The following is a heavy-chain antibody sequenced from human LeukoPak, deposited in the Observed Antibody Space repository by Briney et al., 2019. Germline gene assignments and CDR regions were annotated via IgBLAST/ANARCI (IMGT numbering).Heavy chain of an antibody. CDR3: AKQPRAFDNWFDP. CDR1: GGSISSSSYY. V-gene: IGHV4-39*01. J-gene: IGHJ5*02. D-gene: IGHD3-10*01. Sequence: PSETLSLTCTVSGGSISSSSYYWGWIRQPPGKGLEWIGNIYYRGITYYNPSLKSRITISVDTSKNQFSLKLSSVTAADTAVYYCAKQPRAFDNWFDPWGQGTLVTVSS. CDR2: IYYRGIT.